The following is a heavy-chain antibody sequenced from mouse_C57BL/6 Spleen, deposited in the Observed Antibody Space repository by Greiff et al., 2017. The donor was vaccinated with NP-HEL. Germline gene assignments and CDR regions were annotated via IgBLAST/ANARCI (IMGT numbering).Heavy chain of an antibody. CDR2: IYPGDGDT. CDR3: ARMWRSYLDY. J-gene: IGHJ2*01. CDR1: GYAFSSSW. V-gene: IGHV1-82*01. Sequence: QVQLQQSGPELVKPGASVKISCKASGYAFSSSWMNWVKQRPGKGLEWIGRIYPGDGDTNYNGKFKGKATLTADKSSSTAYMQLSSLTSEDAAVYFCARMWRSYLDYWGQGTTLTVSS.